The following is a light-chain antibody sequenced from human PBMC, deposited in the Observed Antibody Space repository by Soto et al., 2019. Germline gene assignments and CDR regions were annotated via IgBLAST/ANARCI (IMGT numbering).Light chain of an antibody. CDR3: CSYADAYNVWV. V-gene: IGLV2-11*01. Sequence: QSALTQPRSVSGSPGQSVTISCTGTNSDIGGYNYVSWYQQHPGKAPKVMIYDVSRRPSGVPDRFSGSKSGNTASLTISGLQAEDEADYYCCSYADAYNVWVFGGGTKVTVL. CDR2: DVS. J-gene: IGLJ3*02. CDR1: NSDIGGYNY.